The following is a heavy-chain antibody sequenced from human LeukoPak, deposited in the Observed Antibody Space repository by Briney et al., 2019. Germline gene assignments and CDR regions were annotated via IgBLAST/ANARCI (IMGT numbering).Heavy chain of an antibody. CDR1: GFTFSNYD. J-gene: IGHJ4*02. D-gene: IGHD3-3*01. V-gene: IGHV3-33*01. CDR2: IWYDGRNK. CDR3: ARAPGRDLDY. Sequence: GGSLRLSCAASGFTFSNYDMHWVRQAPGKGLEWVAVIWYDGRNKYYADSVKGRFTISRDNSKSTLYLQMNSLRADDTAVYYCARAPGRDLDYWGQGTLVTLST.